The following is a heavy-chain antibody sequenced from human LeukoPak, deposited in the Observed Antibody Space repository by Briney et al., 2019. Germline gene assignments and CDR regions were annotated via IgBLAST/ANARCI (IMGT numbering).Heavy chain of an antibody. CDR3: ARGQRYPDYYDSTLNKAFDI. CDR2: IYYSGST. CDR1: GGSISSSSYY. J-gene: IGHJ3*02. D-gene: IGHD3-22*01. V-gene: IGHV4-39*07. Sequence: SETLSLTCTVSGGSISSSSYYWGWIRQPPGKGLEWIGSIYYSGSTYYNPSLKSRVTISVDTSKNQFSLKLSSVTAADTAVYYCARGQRYPDYYDSTLNKAFDIWGQGTMVTVSS.